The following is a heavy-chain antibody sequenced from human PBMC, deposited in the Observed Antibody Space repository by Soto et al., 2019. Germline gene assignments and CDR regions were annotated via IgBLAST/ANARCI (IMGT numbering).Heavy chain of an antibody. CDR1: GGTFSSYA. V-gene: IGHV1-69*06. CDR2: IIPIFGTA. Sequence: SVKVSCKASGGTFSSYAISWVRQAPGQGLEWMGGIIPIFGTANYAQKFQGRVTITADKSTSTAYMELSSLRSEDTAVYYCARTSSEPRDYYYGMDVWGQGTTVTVSS. D-gene: IGHD3-22*01. CDR3: ARTSSEPRDYYYGMDV. J-gene: IGHJ6*02.